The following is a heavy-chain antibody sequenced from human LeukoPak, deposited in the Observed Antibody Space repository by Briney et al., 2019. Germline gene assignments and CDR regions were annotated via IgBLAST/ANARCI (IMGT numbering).Heavy chain of an antibody. CDR3: AREDTAMADAFDI. V-gene: IGHV3-21*01. J-gene: IGHJ3*02. Sequence: GGSLRLSCAASGFTFSSYSMNWVRQAPGKGLEWVSSISSSSSYIYYADSVKGRFTISRDNAKNKLYLQMNSLRAEDTAVYYCAREDTAMADAFDIWGQGTMVTVSS. CDR1: GFTFSSYS. CDR2: ISSSSSYI. D-gene: IGHD5-18*01.